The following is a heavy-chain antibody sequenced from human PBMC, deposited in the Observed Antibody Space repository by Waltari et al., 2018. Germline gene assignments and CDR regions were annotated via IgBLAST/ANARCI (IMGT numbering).Heavy chain of an antibody. Sequence: QVQLVQSGAEVQKPGASVTVSCKASGYTFTSYAMPWVRQAPGQRLEWMGWINAGNGNTKYSQKFQGRVTITRDTSASTAYMELSSLRSEDTAVYYCARDRWWEHGYFDYWGQGTLVTVSS. CDR2: INAGNGNT. CDR1: GYTFTSYA. J-gene: IGHJ4*02. CDR3: ARDRWWEHGYFDY. V-gene: IGHV1-3*01. D-gene: IGHD2-15*01.